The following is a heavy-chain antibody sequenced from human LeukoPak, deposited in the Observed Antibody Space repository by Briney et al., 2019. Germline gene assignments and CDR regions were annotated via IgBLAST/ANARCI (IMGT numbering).Heavy chain of an antibody. Sequence: GGSLRLSCEASGFTFDDYGLSWVRQAPGAGLEWVANINWNGDNIRYADSVKGRFTISRDNSKNTLYLQMNSLRAEDTAVYYCAKDKSGGYDYGMDVWGQGTTVTVSS. V-gene: IGHV3-20*04. J-gene: IGHJ6*02. D-gene: IGHD1-26*01. CDR1: GFTFDDYG. CDR3: AKDKSGGYDYGMDV. CDR2: INWNGDNI.